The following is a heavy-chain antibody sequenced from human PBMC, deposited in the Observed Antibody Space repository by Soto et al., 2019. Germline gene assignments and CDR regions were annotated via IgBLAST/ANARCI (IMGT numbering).Heavy chain of an antibody. D-gene: IGHD4-17*01. CDR3: ARTTAVPNTLRSRYFFDY. Sequence: PWETLSLTCSVSGGPVSDKTYYWSWIRQPPGKRLEWIGYVYYSGTTNYNPSLKSRVTISVDLSKNRFSLRLSSVTTADTALYYCARTTAVPNTLRSRYFFDYWGQGTLVTVSS. CDR2: VYYSGTT. CDR1: GGPVSDKTYY. J-gene: IGHJ4*02. V-gene: IGHV4-61*01.